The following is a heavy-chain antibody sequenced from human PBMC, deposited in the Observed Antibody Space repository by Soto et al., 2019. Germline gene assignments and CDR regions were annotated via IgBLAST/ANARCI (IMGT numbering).Heavy chain of an antibody. CDR1: GFTFSSYA. V-gene: IGHV3-30-3*01. CDR3: AREDIVVVPAAQPRGYSYGPYYYGMDV. Sequence: GGSLRLSCAASGFTFSSYAMHWVRQAPGKGLEWVAVISYDGSNKYYADSVKGRFTISRDNSKNTLYLQMNSLRAEDTAVYYCAREDIVVVPAAQPRGYSYGPYYYGMDVWGQGTTVTVSS. D-gene: IGHD2-2*01. CDR2: ISYDGSNK. J-gene: IGHJ6*02.